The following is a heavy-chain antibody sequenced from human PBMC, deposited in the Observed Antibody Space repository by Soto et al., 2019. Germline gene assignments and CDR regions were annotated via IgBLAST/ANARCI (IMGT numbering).Heavy chain of an antibody. J-gene: IGHJ4*02. CDR2: LTSTGGT. CDR1: GFIFNSYA. D-gene: IGHD3-9*01. Sequence: GGSLRLSCAASGFIFNSYAMSWVRQAPGKGLEWVSTLTSTGGTYYADSVKGRFPISRDNSKNTLYLQMNNLRAEDTAVYYCARVSATGWVVNGREYFDYWGQGALVTVSS. CDR3: ARVSATGWVVNGREYFDY. V-gene: IGHV3-23*01.